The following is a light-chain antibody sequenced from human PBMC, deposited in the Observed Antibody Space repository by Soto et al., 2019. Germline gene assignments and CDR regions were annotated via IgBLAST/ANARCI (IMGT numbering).Light chain of an antibody. Sequence: QSVLTQPPSASGTPGQRVTISCSGSSSNIGSNYVYWYQQLPGTAPKLLIYRNNQRPSGVPDRFSGSKSGTSASLAISGLRSEHEADYYCAAWDDSLYVFGTGTKLTVL. CDR1: SSNIGSNY. V-gene: IGLV1-47*01. CDR3: AAWDDSLYV. CDR2: RNN. J-gene: IGLJ1*01.